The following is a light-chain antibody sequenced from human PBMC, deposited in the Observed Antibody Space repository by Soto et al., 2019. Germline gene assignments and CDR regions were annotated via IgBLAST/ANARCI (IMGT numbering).Light chain of an antibody. V-gene: IGLV2-14*01. J-gene: IGLJ1*01. CDR3: SSYRSSTTFV. CDR2: EVR. CDR1: GSDVGAYNY. Sequence: QSALTQPASVSGSPGQSITISCNGSGSDVGAYNYVSWYQQYPGKAPKVIIFEVRKRPSGVSNRFSGSKSGDTASLTISGLQADDEADYYCSSYRSSTTFVFGTGTKVTVL.